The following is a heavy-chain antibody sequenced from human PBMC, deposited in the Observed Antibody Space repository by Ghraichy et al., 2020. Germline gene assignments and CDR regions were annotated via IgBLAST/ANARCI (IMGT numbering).Heavy chain of an antibody. J-gene: IGHJ6*02. V-gene: IGHV1-8*01. CDR3: ARAFGDGWVGELFQHYYHYGLDV. CDR1: GYTFTSYD. CDR2: MNPNSGNT. Sequence: ASVKVSCKASGYTFTSYDINWVRLATGQGLEWKGWMNPNSGNTGYAQKFQGRVTMTRNTSISTAYMELSSLRSEDTAVYYCARAFGDGWVGELFQHYYHYGLDVWGQGTIVTVSS. D-gene: IGHD3-10*01.